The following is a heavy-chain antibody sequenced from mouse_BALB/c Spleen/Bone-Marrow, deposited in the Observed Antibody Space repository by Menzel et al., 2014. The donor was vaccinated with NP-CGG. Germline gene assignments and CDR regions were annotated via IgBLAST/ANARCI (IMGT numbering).Heavy chain of an antibody. CDR3: VSHGSWFAY. Sequence: EVQRVESGGGLVQPKGSLKLSCAASGFTFNTYAMNWVRQAPGKGLEWVARIRSKSNNYATYYVDSVKDRFTISRDDSQSMLYLQMNNLKTEDTAMYYCVSHGSWFAYWGQGTLVTVSA. V-gene: IGHV10-1*02. J-gene: IGHJ3*01. CDR2: IRSKSNNYAT. CDR1: GFTFNTYA.